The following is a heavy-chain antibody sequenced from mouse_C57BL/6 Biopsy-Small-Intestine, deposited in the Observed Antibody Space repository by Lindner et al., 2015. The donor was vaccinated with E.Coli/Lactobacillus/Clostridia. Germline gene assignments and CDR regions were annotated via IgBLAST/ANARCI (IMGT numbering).Heavy chain of an antibody. D-gene: IGHD1-1*01. Sequence: SVKVVLSRFTGYTLTELSMHSGATGSWKRALSGWEGFDPEDGETIYAQKFQGRVTMTEDTSTDTAYMELSSLRSEDTAVYYCATVHGGVASYYYYYMDVWGKGTTVTVSS. V-gene: IGHV1-83*01. CDR3: ATVHGGVASYYYYYMDV. CDR2: FDPEDGET. CDR1: GYTLTELS. J-gene: IGHJ1*03.